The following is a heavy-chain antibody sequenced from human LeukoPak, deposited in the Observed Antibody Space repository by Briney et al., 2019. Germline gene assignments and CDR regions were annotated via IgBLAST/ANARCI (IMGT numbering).Heavy chain of an antibody. Sequence: GGSLRLSCAASGFTFSSYGMHWVRQAPGKGLEWVSGISGSGGRTYYADSVKGRFTISRDNSKNTLYLQMNSLGAEDTAVYYCAKALVVVAPMDFYYGMDVWGQGTTVTVSS. CDR2: ISGSGGRT. D-gene: IGHD2-15*01. CDR1: GFTFSSYG. J-gene: IGHJ6*02. CDR3: AKALVVVAPMDFYYGMDV. V-gene: IGHV3-23*01.